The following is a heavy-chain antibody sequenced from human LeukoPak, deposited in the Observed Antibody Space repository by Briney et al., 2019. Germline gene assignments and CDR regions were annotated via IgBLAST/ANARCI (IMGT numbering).Heavy chain of an antibody. CDR2: IIPIFGTA. CDR1: GGTFSSYA. V-gene: IGHV1-69*05. CDR3: ARGAYYDFWSGYYLGELTY. J-gene: IGHJ4*02. D-gene: IGHD3-3*01. Sequence: GASVKVSCKASGGTFSSYAISWVRQAPGQGLEWMGGIIPIFGTANYAQKFQGRVTITTDESTSTAYMELSSLRSEDTAVYYCARGAYYDFWSGYYLGELTYWGQGTLVTVSS.